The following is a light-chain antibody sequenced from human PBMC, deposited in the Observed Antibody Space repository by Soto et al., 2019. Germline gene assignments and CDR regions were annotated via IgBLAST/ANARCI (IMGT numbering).Light chain of an antibody. CDR2: ATS. CDR3: QQYGDWPLT. Sequence: IVVTQSPATLSVSPGERATLSCRASQSVGNNFAWYQQKPGQAPRLLIFATSTRATGVPARFSGSGYGTEFTLTISSLQSEDFAVYYCQQYGDWPLTFGGGAKVEIE. CDR1: QSVGNN. V-gene: IGKV3-15*01. J-gene: IGKJ4*01.